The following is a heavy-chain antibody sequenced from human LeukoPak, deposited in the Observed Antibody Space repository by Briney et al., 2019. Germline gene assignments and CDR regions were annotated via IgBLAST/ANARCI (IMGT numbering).Heavy chain of an antibody. CDR3: TTGSWYYDSSGYYYYFDY. V-gene: IGHV3-15*07. CDR2: IKSKTDGGTT. J-gene: IGHJ4*02. Sequence: GGSLRLSCAASGFTFSNAWMNWVRQAPGKGLEWVGRIKSKTDGGTTDYAAPVKGRFTISRDDSKNTLYLQMNSLKTGDTAVYYCTTGSWYYDSSGYYYYFDYWGQGTLVTVSS. D-gene: IGHD3-22*01. CDR1: GFTFSNAW.